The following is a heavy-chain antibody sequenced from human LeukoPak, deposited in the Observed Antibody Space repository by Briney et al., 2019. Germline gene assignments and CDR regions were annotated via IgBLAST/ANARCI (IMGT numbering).Heavy chain of an antibody. V-gene: IGHV4-4*07. CDR3: ARLGDSSASGIDY. J-gene: IGHJ4*02. CDR1: GDSITNYY. D-gene: IGHD6-25*01. Sequence: PTETLSLTCTVSGDSITNYYRNWIRQPAGEGLEWIGRVHTSGTTNHNPSLKSRVTMSVDTSINQFSLKLSSVTAADTPVYYCARLGDSSASGIDYWGQGSLVTVSS. CDR2: VHTSGTT.